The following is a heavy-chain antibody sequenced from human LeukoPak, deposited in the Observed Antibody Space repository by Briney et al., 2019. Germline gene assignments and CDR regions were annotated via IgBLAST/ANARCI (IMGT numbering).Heavy chain of an antibody. CDR2: VSYSGNT. Sequence: PSQTLSPACTVSGDSISTYYWSWVRQPPGKVLEWIGYVSYSGNTNYNPSLKSRVTISVDTSKNQFSLKLSSVTATDTAVYYCVRGYCSGSNCRNWFDPWGQGTLVTVSS. J-gene: IGHJ5*02. CDR3: VRGYCSGSNCRNWFDP. D-gene: IGHD2-15*01. CDR1: GDSISTYY. V-gene: IGHV4-59*08.